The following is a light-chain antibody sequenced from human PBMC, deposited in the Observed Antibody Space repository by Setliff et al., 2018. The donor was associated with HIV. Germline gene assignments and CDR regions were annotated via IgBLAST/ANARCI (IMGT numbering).Light chain of an antibody. Sequence: QSVLTQPPSVSGSPGQSVTISGTGTSSDVGSYNRVSWYQQPPGTAPKLMIYEVNNRPSGVPDRFSGSKSGSTASLTISGLQAEDEADYYCSSYTSISTYVFGTGTKGTVL. CDR2: EVN. CDR3: SSYTSISTYV. J-gene: IGLJ1*01. V-gene: IGLV2-18*02. CDR1: SSDVGSYNR.